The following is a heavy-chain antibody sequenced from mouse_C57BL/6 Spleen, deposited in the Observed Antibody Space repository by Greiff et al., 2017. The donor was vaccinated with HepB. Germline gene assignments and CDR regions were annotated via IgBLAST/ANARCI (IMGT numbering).Heavy chain of an antibody. D-gene: IGHD2-4*01. J-gene: IGHJ3*01. V-gene: IGHV1-15*01. CDR2: IDPETGGT. CDR3: TIYDYDETY. CDR1: GYTFTDYE. Sequence: QVQLKESGAELVRPGASVTLSCKASGYTFTDYEMHWVKQTPVHGLEWIGAIDPETGGTAYNQKFKGKAILTADKSSSTAYMELRSLTSEDSAVYYCTIYDYDETYWGQGTLVTVSA.